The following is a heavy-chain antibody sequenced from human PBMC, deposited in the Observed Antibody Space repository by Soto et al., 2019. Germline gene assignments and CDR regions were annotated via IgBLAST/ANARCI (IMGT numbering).Heavy chain of an antibody. J-gene: IGHJ4*02. CDR2: ISYDGSDK. D-gene: IGHD2-15*01. CDR3: AKPRQITSLLLYYFDD. Sequence: PGGSLRLSCAASGFTFSSYGMHWVRRAPGKGLEWVAVISYDGSDKYYADSVKGRFTISRDNSRNTLYLQMNSLRAEDTAVYYCAKPRQITSLLLYYFDDWGQGTLVTVSS. CDR1: GFTFSSYG. V-gene: IGHV3-30*18.